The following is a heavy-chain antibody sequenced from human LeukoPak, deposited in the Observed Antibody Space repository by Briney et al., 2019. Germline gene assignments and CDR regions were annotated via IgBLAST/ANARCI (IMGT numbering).Heavy chain of an antibody. Sequence: SETLSLTCAVSGGSISSGGYSWSWIRQPPGKGLEWIGYIYHSGSTYYNPSLKSRVTISVDRSKNQFSLKLSSVTAADTAVYYCARRGGSGTHDAFDIWGQGTMVTVSS. D-gene: IGHD3-10*01. CDR2: IYHSGST. V-gene: IGHV4-30-2*01. CDR3: ARRGGSGTHDAFDI. J-gene: IGHJ3*02. CDR1: GGSISSGGYS.